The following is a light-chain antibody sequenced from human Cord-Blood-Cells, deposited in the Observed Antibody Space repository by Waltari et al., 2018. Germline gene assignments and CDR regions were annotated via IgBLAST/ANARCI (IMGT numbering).Light chain of an antibody. Sequence: DIQMTQSPSSLSASVGDRVTITCRASQSISSYLNWYQLKPGNAPKLLIYAASSLQSGVPSRFSGSGSGTDFTLTISSLQPEDFATYYCQQSYSTPYSFGQGTKLEIK. CDR2: AAS. V-gene: IGKV1-39*01. CDR1: QSISSY. CDR3: QQSYSTPYS. J-gene: IGKJ2*03.